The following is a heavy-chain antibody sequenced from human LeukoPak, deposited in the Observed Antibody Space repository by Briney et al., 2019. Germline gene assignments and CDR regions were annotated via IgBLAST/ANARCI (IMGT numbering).Heavy chain of an antibody. CDR2: IYTSGST. Sequence: SETPSLTCTVSGGSISSYYWSWIRQPAGKGLEWIGRIYTSGSTNYNPSLKSRATMSVDTSKNQFSLKLSSVTAADTAVYYCARETEDTDQISYYFDYWGQGTLVTVSS. V-gene: IGHV4-4*07. CDR1: GGSISSYY. J-gene: IGHJ4*02. CDR3: ARETEDTDQISYYFDY. D-gene: IGHD5-18*01.